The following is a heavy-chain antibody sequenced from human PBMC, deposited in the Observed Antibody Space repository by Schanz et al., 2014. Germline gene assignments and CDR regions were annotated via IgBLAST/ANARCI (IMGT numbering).Heavy chain of an antibody. CDR2: ISYDGTIK. CDR3: AKGKYERLKNVRDVRDWDA. J-gene: IGHJ5*02. Sequence: QVQLVESGGAVVQPGRSLRLSCAVSGFTFSSYSMHWVRQAPGKGLEWVALISYDGTIKVHADSVKGRFIISRDNSNNTLLLQINSLRTDDTALYYCAKGKYERLKNVRDVRDWDAWGQGTLVTVSS. D-gene: IGHD3-10*02. V-gene: IGHV3-30*04. CDR1: GFTFSSYS.